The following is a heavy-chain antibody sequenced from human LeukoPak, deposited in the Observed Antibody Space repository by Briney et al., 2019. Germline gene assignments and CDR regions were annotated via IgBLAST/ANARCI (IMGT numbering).Heavy chain of an antibody. CDR2: IIPIFGTA. Sequence: GSSVKVSCKASGGTFSSYAISWVRQAPGQGLEWMGGIIPIFGTANYAQKFQGRVTITADESTGTAYMELSSLRSEDTAVYYCASEYCSGGSCYYFDYWGQGTLVTVSS. D-gene: IGHD2-15*01. CDR1: GGTFSSYA. J-gene: IGHJ4*02. CDR3: ASEYCSGGSCYYFDY. V-gene: IGHV1-69*01.